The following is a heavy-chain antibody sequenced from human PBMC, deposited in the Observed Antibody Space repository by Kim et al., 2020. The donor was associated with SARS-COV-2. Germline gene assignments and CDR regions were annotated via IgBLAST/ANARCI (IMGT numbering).Heavy chain of an antibody. D-gene: IGHD4-17*01. CDR1: GFTFSSYW. V-gene: IGHV3-7*01. Sequence: GGSLRLSCAASGFTFSSYWMSWVRQAPGKGLEWVANIKQDGSEKYYVDSVKGRFTISRDNAKNSLYLQMNSLRAEDTAVYYCAREDYGDYGGIDYWGQGTLVTVSS. CDR2: IKQDGSEK. J-gene: IGHJ4*02. CDR3: AREDYGDYGGIDY.